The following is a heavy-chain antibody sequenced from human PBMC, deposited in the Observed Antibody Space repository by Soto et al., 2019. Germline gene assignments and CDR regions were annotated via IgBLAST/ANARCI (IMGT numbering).Heavy chain of an antibody. CDR2: ISAYNGNT. CDR1: GYTFTSYG. Sequence: QVQLVQSGAEVKKPGASVKVSCKASGYTFTSYGISWVRQAPGQGLEWMGWISAYNGNTNYAQKLQGRVTMTTDTSTSTAYIELRSLRSDDTAVYYCSRTGCSGTSCWVWFDPWGQGTLVNVSS. V-gene: IGHV1-18*01. J-gene: IGHJ5*02. CDR3: SRTGCSGTSCWVWFDP. D-gene: IGHD2-2*01.